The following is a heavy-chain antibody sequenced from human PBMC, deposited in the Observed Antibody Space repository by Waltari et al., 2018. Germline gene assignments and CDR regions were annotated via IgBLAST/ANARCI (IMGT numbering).Heavy chain of an antibody. CDR3: AKDEEDFDY. CDR1: GFTFSSYA. Sequence: EVQLLESGGGLVQPGGSLRLSCAASGFTFSSYAMSWVRQAPGKGLEWVSVIYSGGSTYYADSVKGRFTISRDNSKNTLYLQMNSLRAEDTAVYYCAKDEEDFDYWGQGTLVTVSS. J-gene: IGHJ4*02. CDR2: IYSGGST. V-gene: IGHV3-23*03.